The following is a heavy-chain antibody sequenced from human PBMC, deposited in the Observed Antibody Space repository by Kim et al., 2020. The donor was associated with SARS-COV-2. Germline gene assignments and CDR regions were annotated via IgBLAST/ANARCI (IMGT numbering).Heavy chain of an antibody. D-gene: IGHD3-10*01. CDR1: GYPFTSYA. CDR2: INAGNGNT. J-gene: IGHJ6*02. Sequence: ASVKVSCKASGYPFTSYAMHWVRQAPGQRLEWMGWINAGNGNTKYSQKFQGRVTITRDTSASTAYMELSSLRSEDTAVYYCASSSGSGSYYPTYYYYYGMDVWGQGTTVTVSS. CDR3: ASSSGSGSYYPTYYYYYGMDV. V-gene: IGHV1-3*01.